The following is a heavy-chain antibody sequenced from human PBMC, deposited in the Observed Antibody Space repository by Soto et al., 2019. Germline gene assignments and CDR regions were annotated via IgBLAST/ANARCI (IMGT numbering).Heavy chain of an antibody. CDR2: ISYDGSNK. V-gene: IGHV3-30*18. CDR1: EVTISSYC. D-gene: IGHD2-15*01. Sequence: RVSCAAAEVTISSYCMYWVRQAPGKGLEWGAVISYDGSNKYYADSVKGRFTISRDNSKNTLYLQMNSLRAEDTAVYYCAKAPSPCSGGSCYVDCWGQGTLVTVSS. CDR3: AKAPSPCSGGSCYVDC. J-gene: IGHJ4*02.